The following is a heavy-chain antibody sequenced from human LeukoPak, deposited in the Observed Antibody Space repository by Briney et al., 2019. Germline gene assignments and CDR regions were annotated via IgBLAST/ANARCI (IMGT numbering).Heavy chain of an antibody. CDR3: AKELNTYYYDSSGYPPMDY. V-gene: IGHV3-30*18. CDR2: ISYDGSNK. Sequence: GGSLRLSCAASGFTFSSYGMHWVRQAPGKGLEWVAVISYDGSNKYYADSVKGRFTISRDNSKNTLYLQMNSLRAEDTAVYYCAKELNTYYYDSSGYPPMDYWGQGTLVTVSS. J-gene: IGHJ4*02. CDR1: GFTFSSYG. D-gene: IGHD3-22*01.